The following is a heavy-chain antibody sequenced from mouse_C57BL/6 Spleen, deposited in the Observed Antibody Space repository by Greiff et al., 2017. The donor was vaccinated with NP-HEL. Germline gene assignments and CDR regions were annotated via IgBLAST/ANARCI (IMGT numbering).Heavy chain of an antibody. V-gene: IGHV1-69*01. CDR1: GYTFTSYW. Sequence: QVQLQQPGAELVMPGASVKLSCKASGYTFTSYWMHWVKQRPGQGLEWIGEIDPSDSYTNYNQKFKGKSTLTVDKSSSTAYMQLSSLTSEDSAVYYCARHDGYWRYFDVWGQGTTLTVSS. J-gene: IGHJ2*01. CDR3: ARHDGYWRYFDV. CDR2: IDPSDSYT. D-gene: IGHD2-3*01.